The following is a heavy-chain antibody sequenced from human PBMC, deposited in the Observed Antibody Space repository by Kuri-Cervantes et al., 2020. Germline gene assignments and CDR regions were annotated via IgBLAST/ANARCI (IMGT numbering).Heavy chain of an antibody. V-gene: IGHV3-33*08. CDR3: ASLGDCYNCNRDY. CDR1: GFTFSSYS. Sequence: GGSLRLSCAASGFTFSSYSMNWVRQAPGKGLEWVAIIWYDRSDKYYADSVKGRFTISRDNAKNTLYLQMNSLRAEDTAVYYCASLGDCYNCNRDYWGQGTLVTVSS. D-gene: IGHD2-21*02. J-gene: IGHJ4*02. CDR2: IWYDRSDK.